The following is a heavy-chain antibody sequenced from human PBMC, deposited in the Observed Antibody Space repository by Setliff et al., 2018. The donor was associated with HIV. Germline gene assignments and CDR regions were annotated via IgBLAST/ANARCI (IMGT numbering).Heavy chain of an antibody. Sequence: SETLSLTCTVSGGSISSYCWNWIRQSPGRGLEWIGFIFSSGSTKYNPSLQSRVTMSIDTSKNQFSLKLTSVTAADTAVYYCARRIDNSGSFPDKNWFDTWGQGSQVTAPQ. J-gene: IGHJ5*02. CDR1: GGSISSYC. V-gene: IGHV4-4*09. CDR2: IFSSGST. D-gene: IGHD3-10*01. CDR3: ARRIDNSGSFPDKNWFDT.